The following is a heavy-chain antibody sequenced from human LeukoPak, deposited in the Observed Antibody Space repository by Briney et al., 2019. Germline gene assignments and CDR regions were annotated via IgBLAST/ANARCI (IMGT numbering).Heavy chain of an antibody. CDR2: ISWNSGSI. D-gene: IGHD6-13*01. CDR3: AKDMAYSSSWYYFDY. CDR1: GFIFDDYA. V-gene: IGHV3-9*01. Sequence: GRSLRLSCAASGFIFDDYAMHWVRQAPGKGLEWVSGISWNSGSIGYADSVKGRFTISRDNAKNSLYLQMNSLRAEDTALYYCAKDMAYSSSWYYFDYWGQGTLVTVSS. J-gene: IGHJ4*02.